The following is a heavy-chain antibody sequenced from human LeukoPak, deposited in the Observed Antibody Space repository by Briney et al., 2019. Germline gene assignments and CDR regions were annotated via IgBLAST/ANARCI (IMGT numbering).Heavy chain of an antibody. J-gene: IGHJ4*02. Sequence: RGSLRHSCAEPRFTLTRSWTHSVSPAPGKGLGWVSLINSDGITTSYADSVESRFTISRDNAKNTLYLQMNSLRAEDTAVYYCARVGPYDSSGYYIGYWGQGTLVTVSS. CDR3: ARVGPYDSSGYYIGY. V-gene: IGHV3-74*01. D-gene: IGHD3-22*01. CDR1: RFTLTRSW. CDR2: INSDGITT.